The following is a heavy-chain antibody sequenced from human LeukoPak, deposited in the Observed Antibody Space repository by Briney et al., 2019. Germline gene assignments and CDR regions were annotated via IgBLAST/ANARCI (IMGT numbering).Heavy chain of an antibody. CDR2: INPNSGGT. J-gene: IGHJ4*02. V-gene: IGHV1-2*02. CDR3: ARDPSYYYGSGSGFDY. Sequence: GASVKVSCKASGYTFTKYGITWVRQAPGQGLEWMGWINPNSGGTNYAQKFQGRVTMTRDTSISTAYMELSRLRSDDTAVYYCARDPSYYYGSGSGFDYWGQGTLVTVSS. D-gene: IGHD3-10*01. CDR1: GYTFTKYG.